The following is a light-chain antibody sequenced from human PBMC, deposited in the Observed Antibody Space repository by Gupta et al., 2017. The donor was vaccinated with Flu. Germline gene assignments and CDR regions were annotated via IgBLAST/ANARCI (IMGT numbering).Light chain of an antibody. CDR2: AIS. Sequence: PCSLPACLRARESSAWLVRHRFKTYLPWYRQRPGDAPTLLIYAISTGKTGVPARFRGSGLGTNFPLTCGGLQPYDFGNYFCLQGASWPIALGQGTXLEIK. J-gene: IGKJ5*01. CDR1: HRFKTY. V-gene: IGKV1-9*01. CDR3: LQGASWPIA.